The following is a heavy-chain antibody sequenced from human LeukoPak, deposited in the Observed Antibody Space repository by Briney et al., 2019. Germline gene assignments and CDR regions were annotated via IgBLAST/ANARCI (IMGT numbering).Heavy chain of an antibody. V-gene: IGHV1-24*01. CDR2: FDPEDGET. J-gene: IGHJ6*02. D-gene: IGHD3-22*01. Sequence: ASVKVSCKVSGYTLTELSMHWVRQAPGKGLEWMGGFDPEDGETIYAQKFQGRVTMTEDTSTDTAYMELSSLRSEDTAVYYCATEWLSPRDYYYYGMDVWGQGTTVTVSS. CDR1: GYTLTELS. CDR3: ATEWLSPRDYYYYGMDV.